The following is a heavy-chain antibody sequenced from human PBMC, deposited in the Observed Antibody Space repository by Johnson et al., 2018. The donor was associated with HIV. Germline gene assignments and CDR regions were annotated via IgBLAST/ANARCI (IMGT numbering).Heavy chain of an antibody. CDR1: GFTFDDYG. CDR2: INCNGGST. Sequence: VQLVESGGGVVRPGGSLRLSCAASGFTFDDYGMSWVRQAPGKGLEWVSGINCNGGSTGYADSVKGRFTISRDNSKNTLYLQMNSLRAEDTAVYYCAKDDRELDAFDIWGQGTMVTVSS. J-gene: IGHJ3*02. CDR3: AKDDRELDAFDI. D-gene: IGHD1-26*01. V-gene: IGHV3-20*04.